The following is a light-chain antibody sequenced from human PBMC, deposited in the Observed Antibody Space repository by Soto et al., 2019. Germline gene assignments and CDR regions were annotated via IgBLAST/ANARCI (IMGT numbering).Light chain of an antibody. Sequence: EILFTQSPGTLSLSPGERATLSCRASQSVSSSDLAWYQQKPGKAPRLLIYGASSRATGIPDRLSGSGSGTDFTLTIRGLEPEDSAVYYCQQYGSSGTFGQGTKVDIK. CDR1: QSVSSSD. CDR2: GAS. V-gene: IGKV3-20*01. J-gene: IGKJ1*01. CDR3: QQYGSSGT.